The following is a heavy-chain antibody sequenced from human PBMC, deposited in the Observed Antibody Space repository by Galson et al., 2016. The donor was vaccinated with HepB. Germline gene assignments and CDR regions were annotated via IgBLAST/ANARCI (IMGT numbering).Heavy chain of an antibody. V-gene: IGHV3-21*01. CDR1: GFTFSSYS. CDR2: VRSSGSYI. J-gene: IGHJ6*02. CDR3: ARDRSRGAGVAGNIPPFYYGLDV. Sequence: SLRLSCSASGFTFSSYSMNWVRHAPGKELEWGSSVRSSGSYINYANSVKGRFTISRDNAKNSLYLQMNSLRAEDTAVYYCARDRSRGAGVAGNIPPFYYGLDVWGQGTTVTVSS. D-gene: IGHD6-19*01.